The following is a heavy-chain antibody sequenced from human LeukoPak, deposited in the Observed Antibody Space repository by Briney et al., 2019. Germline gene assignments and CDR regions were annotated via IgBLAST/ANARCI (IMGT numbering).Heavy chain of an antibody. CDR2: IYPGDSDT. Sequence: GESLKISCKGSGYSFTSYWIGWVRQMPGKGLEWMGIIYPGDSDTRYSPSFQGQVTISADKSISTAYLQWSSLKASDTAMYYCARRGPQYSGYDWEDYYYMDVWGKGTTVTVSS. CDR3: ARRGPQYSGYDWEDYYYMDV. V-gene: IGHV5-51*01. D-gene: IGHD5-12*01. CDR1: GYSFTSYW. J-gene: IGHJ6*03.